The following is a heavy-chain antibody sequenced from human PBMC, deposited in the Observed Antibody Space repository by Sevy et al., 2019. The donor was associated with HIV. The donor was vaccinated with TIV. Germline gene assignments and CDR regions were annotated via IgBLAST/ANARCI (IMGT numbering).Heavy chain of an antibody. V-gene: IGHV3-53*01. CDR1: GFSVSDTY. CDR3: ARLNVYYYDDDGYYTTGNAFDI. D-gene: IGHD3-22*01. CDR2: IYSGDKT. J-gene: IGHJ3*02. Sequence: GGSLRLSCAASGFSVSDTYMSWVRQAPGKGLEWVSVIYSGDKTYHADSVKGRFTISRDSSKITIYLQLNSLRTEDTAVYYCARLNVYYYDDDGYYTTGNAFDIWGQGTMVTVSS.